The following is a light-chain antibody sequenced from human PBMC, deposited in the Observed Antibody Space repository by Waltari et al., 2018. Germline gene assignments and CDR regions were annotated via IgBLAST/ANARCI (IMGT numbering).Light chain of an antibody. V-gene: IGLV3-21*04. J-gene: IGLJ3*02. CDR2: YDS. CDR3: QVWDLRSDHRV. Sequence: SYVLTQPPSVSVAPGETARITCGGNNIGGESVHWYQQKPGQAPVLVIYYDSDRPSGMPERFSGSNSGNTATLTISRVEAGDEADYYCQVWDLRSDHRVFGGGTKLTVL. CDR1: NIGGES.